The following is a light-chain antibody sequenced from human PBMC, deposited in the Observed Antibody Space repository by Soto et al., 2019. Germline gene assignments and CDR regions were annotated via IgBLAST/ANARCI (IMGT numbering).Light chain of an antibody. Sequence: QSALTQPASVSGSPGQSITISCTGTSSDVGSYNLVSWYQQRPGKAPKLMIYEGSKRPSGVSNRFSGSKSGNTASLTISGLQAEDEADYYCCSYAGSSIHVVFGGGTKVTVL. CDR3: CSYAGSSIHVV. J-gene: IGLJ2*01. V-gene: IGLV2-23*01. CDR1: SSDVGSYNL. CDR2: EGS.